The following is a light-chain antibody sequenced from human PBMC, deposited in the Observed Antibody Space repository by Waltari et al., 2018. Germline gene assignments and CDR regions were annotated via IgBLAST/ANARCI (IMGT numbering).Light chain of an antibody. J-gene: IGKJ4*01. CDR2: DAS. CDR1: QSVSYY. Sequence: EIVLTQSPATLSLSPGERATLSCRASQSVSYYLAWYQQRPGQAPRLLIYDASSRATGIPARFSCSGSETDFTLTLSSLEPEDFAVYFRQQRRTRPLTFGGGTKVEI. V-gene: IGKV3-11*01. CDR3: QQRRTRPLT.